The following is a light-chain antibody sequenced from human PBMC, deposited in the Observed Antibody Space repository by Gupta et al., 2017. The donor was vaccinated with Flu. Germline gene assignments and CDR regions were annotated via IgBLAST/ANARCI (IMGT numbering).Light chain of an antibody. Sequence: EIVMTQSPATLSVSPGERATLSCRASQSVSSNLAWYQQKPGQAPRFLIYGASTRATGVPARFSGRGSGTEFTLTISSLQSEDLAVYYCQQENNCPRTFGQGTKVEIK. CDR3: QQENNCPRT. CDR1: QSVSSN. V-gene: IGKV3-15*01. J-gene: IGKJ1*01. CDR2: GAS.